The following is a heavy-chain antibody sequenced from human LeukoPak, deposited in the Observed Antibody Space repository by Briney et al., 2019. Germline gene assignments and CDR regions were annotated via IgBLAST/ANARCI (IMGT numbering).Heavy chain of an antibody. J-gene: IGHJ6*04. CDR1: GFTFNGFR. V-gene: IGHV3-48*04. CDR2: ISSSGSTI. D-gene: IGHD3-10*02. Sequence: GGSLRLSCAASGFTFNGFRMNWVRQAPGKGLEWVSYISSSGSTIYYADSVKGRFTISRDNAKNPLYLQMNSLRAEDTAVYYCAELGIAMIGGVWGKGTTVTISS. CDR3: AELGIAMIGGV.